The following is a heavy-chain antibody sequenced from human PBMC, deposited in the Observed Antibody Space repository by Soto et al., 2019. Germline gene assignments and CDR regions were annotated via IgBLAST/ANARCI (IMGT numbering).Heavy chain of an antibody. J-gene: IGHJ4*02. CDR2: INPSGGST. V-gene: IGHV1-46*01. Sequence: ASVKVSCKASGYTFTSYYMHWVRQAPGQGLEWMGIINPSGGSTSYAQKFQGRVTMTRDTSTSTVYMELSSLRSEDTAVYYCARDDLLTGYYNRGYFDYWGQGTLVTVS. D-gene: IGHD3-9*01. CDR1: GYTFTSYY. CDR3: ARDDLLTGYYNRGYFDY.